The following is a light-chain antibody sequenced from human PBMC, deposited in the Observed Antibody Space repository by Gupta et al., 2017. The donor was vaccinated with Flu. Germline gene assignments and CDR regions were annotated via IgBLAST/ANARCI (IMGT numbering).Light chain of an antibody. CDR3: QETHSAWT. V-gene: IGKV1-39*01. CDR1: QNIRKY. J-gene: IGKJ1*01. CDR2: DAS. Sequence: VGDRVSITCRASQNIRKYIIWYQQKPGQAPNLLIYDASNLRGGVPARFNSSGSGTDFTLTISGLQPNDSATYYCQETHSAWTFGQGTKVEIK.